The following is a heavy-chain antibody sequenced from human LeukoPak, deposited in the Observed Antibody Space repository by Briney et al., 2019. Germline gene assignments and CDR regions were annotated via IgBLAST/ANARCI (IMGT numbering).Heavy chain of an antibody. J-gene: IGHJ3*02. CDR2: ISYDGSNK. CDR3: AKSNTGIAVAGTDAFDI. CDR1: GFTFSSYG. Sequence: PGGSLRLSCAASGFTFSSYGMHWVRQAPGKGLEWVAVISYDGSNKYYADSVKGRFTISRDNSKNTLYLQMNSLRAEDTAVYYCAKSNTGIAVAGTDAFDIWGQGTMVTVFS. D-gene: IGHD6-19*01. V-gene: IGHV3-30*18.